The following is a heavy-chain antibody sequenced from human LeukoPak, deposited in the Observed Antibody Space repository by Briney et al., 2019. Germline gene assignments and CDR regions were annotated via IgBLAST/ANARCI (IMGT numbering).Heavy chain of an antibody. CDR2: IHHSGST. V-gene: IGHV4-34*01. CDR3: ARDSGYYGSGNQYYFDY. CDR1: GGSFSDYY. J-gene: IGHJ4*02. Sequence: SETLSLTCAVYGGSFSDYYWSWIRQPPGKGLEWIGEIHHSGSTFYNPSLKSRVTISVDTSKNQFSLKLSSVTAADTAVYYCARDSGYYGSGNQYYFDYWGQGTLVTVSS. D-gene: IGHD3-10*01.